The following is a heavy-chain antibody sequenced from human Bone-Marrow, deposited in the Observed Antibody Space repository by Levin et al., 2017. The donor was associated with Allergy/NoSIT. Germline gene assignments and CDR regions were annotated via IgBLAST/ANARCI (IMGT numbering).Heavy chain of an antibody. D-gene: IGHD5-24*01. CDR3: ADVHGQNWYGPQTF. CDR2: ITWSGSDT. CDR1: GFSFSSYA. V-gene: IGHV3-23*05. J-gene: IGHJ4*02. Sequence: QPGGSLRLSCAASGFSFSSYAMSWGRQAPGKGLEWISTITWSGSDTYYADSVRGRFTTSRDNSKNMLSLDMKSLRVDDTAIYYCADVHGQNWYGPQTFWGQGTPVTVSS.